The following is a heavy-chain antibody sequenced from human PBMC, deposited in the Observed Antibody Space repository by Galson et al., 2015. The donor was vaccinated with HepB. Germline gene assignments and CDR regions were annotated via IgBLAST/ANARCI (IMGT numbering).Heavy chain of an antibody. CDR1: GGSISSYY. J-gene: IGHJ3*02. D-gene: IGHD3-16*02. CDR3: ARDMDDYVWGSYRPNAFDI. V-gene: IGHV4-59*01. CDR2: IYYSGST. Sequence: LSLTCTVSGGSISSYYWSWIRQPPGKGLEWIGYIYYSGSTNYNPSLKSRVTISVDTSKNQFSLKLSSVTAADTAVYYCARDMDDYVWGSYRPNAFDIWGQGTMVTVSS.